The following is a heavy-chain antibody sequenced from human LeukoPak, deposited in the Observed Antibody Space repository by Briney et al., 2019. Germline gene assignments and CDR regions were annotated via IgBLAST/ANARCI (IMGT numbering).Heavy chain of an antibody. Sequence: GGSLRLSCAASGFTFSSYSMNWVRQAPGNGLEWVSYISSSSSTIYYADSVKGRFTISRDNAKNSLYLQMNSLRAEDTAVYYCARDYYDAIDYWGQGTLVTVSS. V-gene: IGHV3-48*01. CDR3: ARDYYDAIDY. J-gene: IGHJ4*02. CDR2: ISSSSSTI. D-gene: IGHD3-16*01. CDR1: GFTFSSYS.